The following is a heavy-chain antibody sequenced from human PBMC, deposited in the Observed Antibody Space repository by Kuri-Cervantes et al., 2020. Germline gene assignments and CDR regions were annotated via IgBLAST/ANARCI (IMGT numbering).Heavy chain of an antibody. CDR1: GFTFSSYS. Sequence: GGSLRLSCAASGFTFSSYSMNWVRQAPGKGLEWVSSISSSSSYIYYADSVKGRFTISRDNAKNSLYLQMNSLRAEDTAVYYCARGTTIFGVVIIPFAYWGQGTLVTVSS. J-gene: IGHJ4*02. V-gene: IGHV3-21*01. CDR3: ARGTTIFGVVIIPFAY. CDR2: ISSSSSYI. D-gene: IGHD3-3*01.